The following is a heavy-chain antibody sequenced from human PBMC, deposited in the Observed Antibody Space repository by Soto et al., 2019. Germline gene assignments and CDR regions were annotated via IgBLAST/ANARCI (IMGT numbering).Heavy chain of an antibody. CDR2: ISSSGSTI. CDR1: GFTFSSHT. V-gene: IGHV3-48*01. Sequence: VELVESGGGLVQPGGSLRLSCAASGFTFSSHTMNWVRQAPGKGLEWVSYISSSGSTIYYADSVKGRFTTSRDNAKNSLYLQMYSLRAEDTAVYFCAGYGDYVGWGQGTLVTVSS. D-gene: IGHD4-17*01. CDR3: AGYGDYVG. J-gene: IGHJ4*02.